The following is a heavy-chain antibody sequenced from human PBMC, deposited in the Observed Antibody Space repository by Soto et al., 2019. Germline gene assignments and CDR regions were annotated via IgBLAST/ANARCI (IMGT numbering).Heavy chain of an antibody. CDR2: MNPSTGNT. CDR3: ARGRIIVAGGFDP. D-gene: IGHD6-19*01. J-gene: IGHJ5*02. V-gene: IGHV1-8*01. Sequence: QVQLVQSGAEVKKPGASVKVSCKASGYTFTSYDIIWVRQATEQGLEWMGWMNPSTGNTDSAEKFQGRLTMTRNTSRSTVYMELSSLSFEDTAVYYCARGRIIVAGGFDPWGQGTLVTVSS. CDR1: GYTFTSYD.